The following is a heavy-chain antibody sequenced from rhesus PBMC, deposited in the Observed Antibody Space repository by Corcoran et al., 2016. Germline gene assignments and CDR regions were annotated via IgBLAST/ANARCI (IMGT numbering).Heavy chain of an antibody. CDR1: GDSISSNY. CDR2: ISGSGGST. V-gene: IGHV4-173*01. Sequence: QLQLQESGPGLVKPSETLSLTCAVSGDSISSNYWSWIRQPPGKGLEWIGRISGSGGSTDYNPSLKSRVTSSTDTSKNQCSLKLGSVTAADTAVYYCARLLRRTAGTVIAGRFDYWGQGVLVTVSS. CDR3: ARLLRRTAGTVIAGRFDY. J-gene: IGHJ4*01. D-gene: IGHD5-24*01.